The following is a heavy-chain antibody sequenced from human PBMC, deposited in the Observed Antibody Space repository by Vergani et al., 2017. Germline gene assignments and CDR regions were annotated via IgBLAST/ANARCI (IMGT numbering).Heavy chain of an antibody. Sequence: QVQLQESGPGLVKPSETLSLTCAVSGYSISSGYYWGWIRQPPGKGLEWIGSIYHSGSTYYNPSLKSRVTISVDTSKNQFSMKLSSVTAADTAVYYCARHLSSGYYYYYYYMDVWGKGTTVTVSS. D-gene: IGHD3-22*01. CDR1: GYSISSGYY. CDR2: IYHSGST. V-gene: IGHV4-38-2*01. J-gene: IGHJ6*03. CDR3: ARHLSSGYYYYYYYMDV.